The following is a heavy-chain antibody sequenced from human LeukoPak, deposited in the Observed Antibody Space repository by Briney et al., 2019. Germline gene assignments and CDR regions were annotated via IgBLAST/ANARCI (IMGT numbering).Heavy chain of an antibody. V-gene: IGHV3-7*03. CDR3: ARKGSRRPSPEGV. CDR2: IKQDGSEK. Sequence: GGSLRPSCAASGFTFTNYWMSWVRQAPGKGLEWVADIKQDGSEKYYVDSVKGRFTISRDNAKNSLSLQMDSLRAEDTAVYYCARKGSRRPSPEGVWGQGTLVTVSS. D-gene: IGHD1-14*01. J-gene: IGHJ4*02. CDR1: GFTFTNYW.